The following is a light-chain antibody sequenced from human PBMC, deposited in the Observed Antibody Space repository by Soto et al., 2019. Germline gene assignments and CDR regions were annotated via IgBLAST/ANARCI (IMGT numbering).Light chain of an antibody. J-gene: IGLJ2*01. V-gene: IGLV2-14*01. Sequence: QSALTQPASVSGSPGQSITISCTGTSSDVGGYNYVSWYQQHPGKAPKLMIYEVTNRPSGVSNRFSGSKSGNTASLTISGLQADDEADYYCSSYASINTVLFGGGTKLTVL. CDR1: SSDVGGYNY. CDR3: SSYASINTVL. CDR2: EVT.